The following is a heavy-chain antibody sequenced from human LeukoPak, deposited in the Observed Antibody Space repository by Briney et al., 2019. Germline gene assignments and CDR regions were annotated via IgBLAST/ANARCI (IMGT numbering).Heavy chain of an antibody. D-gene: IGHD3-10*01. J-gene: IGHJ4*02. CDR1: GFTFSSYA. CDR3: VKDGGSGTYYFDN. V-gene: IGHV3-64D*09. Sequence: PGWSVRLSCSASGFTFSSYAMHWVRQAPGKGLEYVSAVSTNGGNTYSADSVKGRFTISRDNAKNTLYLQMSSLRPEDTAVYYCVKDGGSGTYYFDNWGQGTLVTVSS. CDR2: VSTNGGNT.